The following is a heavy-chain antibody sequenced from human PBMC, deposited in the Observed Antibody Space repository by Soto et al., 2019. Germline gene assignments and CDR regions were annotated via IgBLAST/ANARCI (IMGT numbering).Heavy chain of an antibody. D-gene: IGHD6-13*01. J-gene: IGHJ4*02. Sequence: PGGSLRLSCAASGFTVSSNYMSWVRQAPGKGLEWVSVFYSGGITYYADSVKGRFTISRDNSMNTLYLQMKILRAEDTAVYYCAKVSSSWYSGFFGLWGQGTLVTV. CDR1: GFTVSSNY. CDR3: AKVSSSWYSGFFGL. CDR2: FYSGGIT. V-gene: IGHV3-53*01.